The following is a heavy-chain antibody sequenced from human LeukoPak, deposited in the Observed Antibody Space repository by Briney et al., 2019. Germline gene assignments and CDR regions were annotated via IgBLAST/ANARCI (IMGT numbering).Heavy chain of an antibody. CDR3: AREARYPSWFDP. CDR2: IYHSGST. Sequence: SETLSLTCTVSGFSISSGYYWGWIRQPPGRGLEWIGTIYHSGSTYYNPSLKSRVTISVDTSKNQFSLKLTSVTAADTAVYYCAREARYPSWFDPWGHGTLVTVSS. CDR1: GFSISSGYY. D-gene: IGHD3-16*02. J-gene: IGHJ5*02. V-gene: IGHV4-38-2*02.